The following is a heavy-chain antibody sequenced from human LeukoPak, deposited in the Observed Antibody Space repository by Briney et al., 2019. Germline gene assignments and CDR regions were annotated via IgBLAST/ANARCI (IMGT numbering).Heavy chain of an antibody. D-gene: IGHD3-22*01. CDR2: VHYSGST. CDR3: ARDQYYYDSSGYYY. V-gene: IGHV4-59*12. CDR1: GGSFSGYY. J-gene: IGHJ4*02. Sequence: ETLSLTCAVYGGSFSGYYWSWIRQPPGKGLEWIGYVHYSGSTNYNPSLKSRVTISVDTSKNQFSLKLSSVTAADTAVYYCARDQYYYDSSGYYYWGQGTLVTVSS.